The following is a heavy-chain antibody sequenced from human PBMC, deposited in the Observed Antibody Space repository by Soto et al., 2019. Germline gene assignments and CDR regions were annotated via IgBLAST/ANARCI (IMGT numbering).Heavy chain of an antibody. CDR1: GGSISSGDYY. Sequence: QVQLQESGPGLVKPSQTLSLTCTVSGGSISSGDYYWSWIRQPPGKGLEWIGYIYYSGSTYYNPSLTRRVTISVDTSKNQFSLKLSSVTAADTAVYYCARVGGFGATTIDYWGQGTLVTVSS. CDR3: ARVGGFGATTIDY. D-gene: IGHD3-10*01. J-gene: IGHJ4*02. CDR2: IYYSGST. V-gene: IGHV4-30-4*01.